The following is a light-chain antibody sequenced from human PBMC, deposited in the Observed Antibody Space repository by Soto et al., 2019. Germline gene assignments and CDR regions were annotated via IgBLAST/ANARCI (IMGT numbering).Light chain of an antibody. CDR2: RAS. Sequence: IQMTQSPSTLSASVGDRVSITCRASQSISGWLAWYQQKPGKAPKLLIYRASTLKSGVPSRFSGSGSGTEFTLTIGGLQPDDFAAYYCQQFNSYPITFGQGTRLEIK. J-gene: IGKJ5*01. CDR1: QSISGW. V-gene: IGKV1-5*03. CDR3: QQFNSYPIT.